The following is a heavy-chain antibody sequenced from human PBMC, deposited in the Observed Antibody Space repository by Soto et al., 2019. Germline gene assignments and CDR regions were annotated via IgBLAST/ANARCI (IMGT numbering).Heavy chain of an antibody. CDR1: GYTFTSYA. D-gene: IGHD3-9*01. J-gene: IGHJ4*02. Sequence: ASVKVSCKASGYTFTSYAMHWVRQAPGQRLEWMGWINAGNGNTKYSQKFQGRVTITRDTSASTAYMELSSLRSEDTAVYYCASPQGPYYDILTGYYSFDYWGQGTLVTVSS. CDR2: INAGNGNT. V-gene: IGHV1-3*01. CDR3: ASPQGPYYDILTGYYSFDY.